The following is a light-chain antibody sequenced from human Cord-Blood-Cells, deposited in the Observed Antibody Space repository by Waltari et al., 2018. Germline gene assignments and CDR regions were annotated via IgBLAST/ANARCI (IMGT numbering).Light chain of an antibody. CDR1: ALPKQY. J-gene: IGLJ1*01. CDR3: QSADSSGTYYV. Sequence: SYELTQPPSVSVSPGQTARITCSGDALPKQYAYWYQQKPGQAPVLVIYKDSERTSGIPDRFSGSNSGTTVTLTISGVQAEDEADYYCQSADSSGTYYVFGTGTKVTVL. V-gene: IGLV3-25*03. CDR2: KDS.